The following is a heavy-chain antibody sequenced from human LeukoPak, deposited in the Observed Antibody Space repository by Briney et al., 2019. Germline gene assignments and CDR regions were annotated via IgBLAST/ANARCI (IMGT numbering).Heavy chain of an antibody. CDR2: FYSGGST. CDR1: GFTVSSNY. CDR3: AMDSAWLPLKFDY. V-gene: IGHV3-66*01. D-gene: IGHD5-24*01. Sequence: PGGSLRLSCAASGFTVSSNYMTWVRQAPGKGLEWVSVFYSGGSTYYADSVKGRFIISRDNSKNTLCLQMNNLRAEDTAVYYCAMDSAWLPLKFDYWGPGTLVAVST. J-gene: IGHJ4*02.